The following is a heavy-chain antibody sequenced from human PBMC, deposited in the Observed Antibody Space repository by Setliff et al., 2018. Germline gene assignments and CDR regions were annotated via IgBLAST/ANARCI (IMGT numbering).Heavy chain of an antibody. V-gene: IGHV1-18*01. D-gene: IGHD4-17*01. Sequence: ASGKVSCKASGYIFTRYRITWVRQSPGQGLEWMGWISTRNDDTGYAQKFKGRVTLTTDTSTNTAYMELRSLRSDDTAVYYCARRSGDRGMTTGWPDDFDYWGRGTLVTVSS. CDR3: ARRSGDRGMTTGWPDDFDY. J-gene: IGHJ4*01. CDR1: GYIFTRYR. CDR2: ISTRNDDT.